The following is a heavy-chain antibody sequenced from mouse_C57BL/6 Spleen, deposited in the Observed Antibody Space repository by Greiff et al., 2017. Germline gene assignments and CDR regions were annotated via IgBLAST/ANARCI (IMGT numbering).Heavy chain of an antibody. D-gene: IGHD2-4*01. J-gene: IGHJ3*01. CDR2: IDPEDGDT. V-gene: IGHV14-1*01. Sequence: EVQLQESGAELVRPGASVKLSCTASGFNIKDYYMHWVKQRPEQGLEWIGRIDPEDGDTEYAPKFQGKATMTADTSSNTAYLQLSRLTSEDTAVYYCTTPLYYDYDRFAYGGQGTLVTVSA. CDR3: TTPLYYDYDRFAY. CDR1: GFNIKDYY.